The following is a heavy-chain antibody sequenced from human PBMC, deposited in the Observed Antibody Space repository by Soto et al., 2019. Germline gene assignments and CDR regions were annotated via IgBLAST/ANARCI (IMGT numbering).Heavy chain of an antibody. CDR3: ARDHKDYSSSWYYYGMDV. Sequence: SQSLSLTCAISGDSVASNSAAWIWIKQSPSRGLEWLGRTYYRSKWYNDYAVSVKSRITINPDTSKNQFSLQLNSVTPEDTAVYYCARDHKDYSSSWYYYGMDVWGQGTTVTVSS. V-gene: IGHV6-1*01. J-gene: IGHJ6*02. CDR1: GDSVASNSAA. D-gene: IGHD6-13*01. CDR2: TYYRSKWYN.